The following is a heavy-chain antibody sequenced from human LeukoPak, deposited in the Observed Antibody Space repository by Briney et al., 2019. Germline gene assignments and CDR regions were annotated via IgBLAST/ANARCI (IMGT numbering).Heavy chain of an antibody. J-gene: IGHJ4*02. CDR3: AKGGLYDSSGYYYPPDDY. CDR2: ISGSGGST. D-gene: IGHD3-22*01. Sequence: GGSLRLSCAASEFSVSNNYMTWVRQAPGKGLEWVSAISGSGGSTYYADSVKGRFTISRDNSKNTLYLQMNSLRAEDTAVYYCAKGGLYDSSGYYYPPDDYWGQGTLVTVSS. CDR1: EFSVSNNY. V-gene: IGHV3-23*01.